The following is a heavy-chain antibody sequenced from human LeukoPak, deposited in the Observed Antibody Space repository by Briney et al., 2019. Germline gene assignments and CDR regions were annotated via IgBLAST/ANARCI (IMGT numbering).Heavy chain of an antibody. D-gene: IGHD3-22*01. CDR3: AKDYYDSSGYYYISIYYFDY. CDR2: ISSSSSYI. V-gene: IGHV3-21*04. J-gene: IGHJ4*02. CDR1: GFTFSSYA. Sequence: KSGGSLRLSCAASGFTFSSYAMNWVRQAPGKGLEWVSSISSSSSYIYYADSVKGRFTISRDNAKSSLYLQMNSLRAEDTAVYYCAKDYYDSSGYYYISIYYFDYWGQGTLVTVSS.